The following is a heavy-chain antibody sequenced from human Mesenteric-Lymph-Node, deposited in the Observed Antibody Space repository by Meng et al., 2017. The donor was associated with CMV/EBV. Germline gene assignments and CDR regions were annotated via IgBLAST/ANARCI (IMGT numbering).Heavy chain of an antibody. J-gene: IGHJ4*02. V-gene: IGHV4-39*07. CDR3: AGVPRYSSGWYGRDDY. Sequence: SETLSLTCTVSGGSISSSIYYWGWVRQPPGKGLEWIGTIYYTGSTYYNPSLKSRVTISVDTSKNQFSLKLSSVTAADTAMYYCAGVPRYSSGWYGRDDYWGQGTLVTVSS. CDR2: IYYTGST. D-gene: IGHD6-19*01. CDR1: GGSISSSIYY.